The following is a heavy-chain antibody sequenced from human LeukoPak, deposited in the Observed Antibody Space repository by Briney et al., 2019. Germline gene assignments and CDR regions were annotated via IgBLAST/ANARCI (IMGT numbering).Heavy chain of an antibody. D-gene: IGHD1-1*01. Sequence: SVKVSCKASGGTFSSYAISWVRQAPGQGIEWMGRIIPIFGTANYAQKFQGRVTITTDESTSTAYMELSSLRSEDTAVYYCARDHTGTPSRGAFDIWGQGTMVTVSS. CDR2: IIPIFGTA. V-gene: IGHV1-69*05. CDR3: ARDHTGTPSRGAFDI. J-gene: IGHJ3*02. CDR1: GGTFSSYA.